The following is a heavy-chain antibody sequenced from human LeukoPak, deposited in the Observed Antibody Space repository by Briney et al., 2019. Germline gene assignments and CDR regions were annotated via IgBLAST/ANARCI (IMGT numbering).Heavy chain of an antibody. Sequence: GGSLRLSCAASGFTFSSYSMNWVRQAPGKGLEWVSSISSSSSYIYYADSVKGRFTISRDNAKNSLYLQMNSLRAEDTAVYYCASQAYCGGDCYLAPIDYWGQGTLVTVSS. CDR2: ISSSSSYI. CDR1: GFTFSSYS. CDR3: ASQAYCGGDCYLAPIDY. D-gene: IGHD2-21*02. V-gene: IGHV3-21*01. J-gene: IGHJ4*02.